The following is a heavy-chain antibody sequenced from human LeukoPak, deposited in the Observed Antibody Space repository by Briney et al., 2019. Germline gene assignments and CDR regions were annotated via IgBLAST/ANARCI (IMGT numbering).Heavy chain of an antibody. J-gene: IGHJ3*02. D-gene: IGHD2-21*02. CDR2: ISAYNGNT. Sequence: GASVKVSCKASGYTFTGYGISWVRQAPGQGLEWMGWISAYNGNTNYAQKLQGRVTMTIDTSTSTAYMELRSLRSDDTAVYYCARSCGGDCYDAFDIWGQGTMVTVSS. V-gene: IGHV1-18*01. CDR1: GYTFTGYG. CDR3: ARSCGGDCYDAFDI.